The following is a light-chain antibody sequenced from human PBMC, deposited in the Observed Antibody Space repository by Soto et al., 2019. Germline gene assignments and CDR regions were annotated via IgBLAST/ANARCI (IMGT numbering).Light chain of an antibody. Sequence: EVVLTQSPATLSLSPGERATLSCRASESVFGYLAWYQHKPGQAPRLLIYDASNRATGVPARFSGSGSGTDFTLTISSMEPEDFAVYYCQQRYRWPPITFGQGTRLDNK. CDR2: DAS. J-gene: IGKJ5*01. V-gene: IGKV3-11*01. CDR1: ESVFGY. CDR3: QQRYRWPPIT.